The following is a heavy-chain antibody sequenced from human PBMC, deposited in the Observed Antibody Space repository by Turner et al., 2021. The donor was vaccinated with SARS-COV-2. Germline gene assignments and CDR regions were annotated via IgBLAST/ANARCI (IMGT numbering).Heavy chain of an antibody. J-gene: IGHJ4*02. CDR2: IADDGSNK. V-gene: IGHV3-30*18. Sequence: QVQLVESGGGVVQPGRSLRLSCAASGFTFSSYGMHWVRQAPGKGMEWVAVIADDGSNKYYADSVKGRFTISRDNYKNTLYLQMNSLRAEDTAVYYCAKDGAPFLLYFGEPTFYFDYWGQGTLVTVSS. CDR1: GFTFSSYG. D-gene: IGHD3-10*01. CDR3: AKDGAPFLLYFGEPTFYFDY.